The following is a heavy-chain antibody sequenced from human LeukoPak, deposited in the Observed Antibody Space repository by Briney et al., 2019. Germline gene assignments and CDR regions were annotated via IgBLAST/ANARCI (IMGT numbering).Heavy chain of an antibody. D-gene: IGHD3-9*01. CDR3: ARVSRGYDILY. J-gene: IGHJ4*02. V-gene: IGHV4-38-2*02. CDR1: NYSITSGYY. CDR2: IYRSGTT. Sequence: PSENLSLTCTVSNYSITSGYYWGWIRQPPGKGLEWIGRIYRSGTTYYNPSLKSRVTISVDTSKNQFSLNLSSVTAANTAVYYCARVSRGYDILYWGQGTLVAVSS.